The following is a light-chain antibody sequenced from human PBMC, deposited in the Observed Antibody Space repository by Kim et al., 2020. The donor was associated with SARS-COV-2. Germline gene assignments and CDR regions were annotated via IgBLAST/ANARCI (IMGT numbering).Light chain of an antibody. Sequence: AAVGDRVTITCRASQSISTWLAWYQQKPGKAPKVLIYKASTLESGVPSRFSGSGSGTEFTLTISSLQPDDFATYYCQQYNDYSWTFGQGTKVEIK. CDR3: QQYNDYSWT. CDR1: QSISTW. CDR2: KAS. J-gene: IGKJ1*01. V-gene: IGKV1-5*03.